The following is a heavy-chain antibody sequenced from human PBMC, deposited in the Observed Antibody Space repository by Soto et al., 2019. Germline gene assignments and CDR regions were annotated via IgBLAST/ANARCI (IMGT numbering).Heavy chain of an antibody. Sequence: GESLKISCKGSVYSFNTDWINWVRQMPGKGLEWMGKIYPGDSHTINSPSFQGRVTMSADKSINTAYLQWSSLKASDTGMYYCARPDSSGYSPGGDGFQIWGQGTMVTVSS. V-gene: IGHV5-10-1*01. J-gene: IGHJ3*02. D-gene: IGHD3-22*01. CDR2: IYPGDSHT. CDR1: VYSFNTDW. CDR3: ARPDSSGYSPGGDGFQI.